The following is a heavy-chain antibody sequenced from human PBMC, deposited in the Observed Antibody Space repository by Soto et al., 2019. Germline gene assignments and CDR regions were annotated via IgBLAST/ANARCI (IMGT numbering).Heavy chain of an antibody. CDR3: ALSQIVVVPAGRRGGFDP. V-gene: IGHV1-24*01. J-gene: IGHJ5*02. CDR2: FDPEDGET. Sequence: QVQLVQSGAEVKKPGASVKVSCKVSGYTLTELSMHWVRQAPGKGLEWMGGFDPEDGETIYAQKFQGRVTMTEDTSTDTAYMELSSLRSEDTAVYYCALSQIVVVPAGRRGGFDPWGQGTLVTVSS. CDR1: GYTLTELS. D-gene: IGHD2-2*01.